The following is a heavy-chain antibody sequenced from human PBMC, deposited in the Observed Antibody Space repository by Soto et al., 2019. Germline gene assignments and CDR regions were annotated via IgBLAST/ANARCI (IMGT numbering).Heavy chain of an antibody. J-gene: IGHJ5*02. D-gene: IGHD3-10*01. Sequence: GASVKVSFKASGGTFSSYAISWVRQAPGQGLEWMGGIIPIFGTANYAQKFQGRVTITADESTSTAYMELSSLRSEDTAVYYCARVWLQGNWFDPWGQGTLVTVSS. CDR3: ARVWLQGNWFDP. CDR1: GGTFSSYA. CDR2: IIPIFGTA. V-gene: IGHV1-69*13.